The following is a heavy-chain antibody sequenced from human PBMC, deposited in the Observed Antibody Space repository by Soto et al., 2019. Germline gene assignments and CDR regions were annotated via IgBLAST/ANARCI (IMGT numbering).Heavy chain of an antibody. CDR2: INHSGSS. J-gene: IGHJ2*01. V-gene: IGHV4-34*01. CDR1: GGSSSGFY. Sequence: SETLSLTCAVHGGSSSGFYWTWIRQPPGKGLEWIGEINHSGSSNYNPPLKSRVTMSLDTSRNQFSLSLNSVTAADTAVYYCARMAGPWYFDLWGRGTLVTV. CDR3: ARMAGPWYFDL.